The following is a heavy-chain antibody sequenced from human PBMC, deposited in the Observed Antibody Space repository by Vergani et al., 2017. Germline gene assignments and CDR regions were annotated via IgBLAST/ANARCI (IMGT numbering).Heavy chain of an antibody. Sequence: QVQLHQSGPGLVKLSQPLSLTCAIPGDRVSNKSAVWNGIRQSPSRGLEWLGRTYFMSKVYNDYAASVKSRMTINSDTSKNLFSLQLQSVTPEYTAVYYCAREDISLTVEGANYMVILGKGTTVTVSS. CDR2: TYFMSKVYN. J-gene: IGHJ6*03. D-gene: IGHD3-22*01. CDR1: GDRVSNKSAV. CDR3: AREDISLTVEGANYMVI. V-gene: IGHV6-1*02.